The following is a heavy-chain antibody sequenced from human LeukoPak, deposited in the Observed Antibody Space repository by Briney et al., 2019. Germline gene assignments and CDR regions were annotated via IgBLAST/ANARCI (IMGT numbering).Heavy chain of an antibody. CDR2: INPNIGGT. Sequence: ASVKVSCKASGYTFTGYYMHWVRQAPGQGLEWMGRINPNIGGTNYAQNFQGRVTMTSDTSISTAYMKQSRLRSDDTAVYYGARDSVPHYQDSSGYYGSTDNIDYWGQATLVTVSS. CDR1: GYTFTGYY. CDR3: ARDSVPHYQDSSGYYGSTDNIDY. V-gene: IGHV1-2*06. J-gene: IGHJ4*02. D-gene: IGHD3-22*01.